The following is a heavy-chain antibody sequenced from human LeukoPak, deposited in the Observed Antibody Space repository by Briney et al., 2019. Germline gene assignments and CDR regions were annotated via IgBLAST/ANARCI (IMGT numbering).Heavy chain of an antibody. V-gene: IGHV3-53*01. CDR3: ARDSVDGDVIDV. CDR1: GFIVSNNY. J-gene: IGHJ3*01. D-gene: IGHD3-10*01. Sequence: GGSLRLSCAASGFIVSNNYMSWIRQAPGKGLDWVPVIYSGGEAYYTDSVRGRFIISRDSSKNTLYLQMDSLRVEDTAIYYCARDSVDGDVIDVWGQGTMVTVSS. CDR2: IYSGGEA.